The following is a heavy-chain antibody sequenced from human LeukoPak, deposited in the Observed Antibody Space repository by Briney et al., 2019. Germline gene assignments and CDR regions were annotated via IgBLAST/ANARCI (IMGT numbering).Heavy chain of an antibody. D-gene: IGHD5-18*01. CDR3: AREYSYGYLSYYYGMDV. CDR1: GGSVSSGSYY. J-gene: IGHJ6*02. CDR2: IYYSGST. V-gene: IGHV4-61*01. Sequence: SSETLSLTCTVSGGSVSSGSYYWRWIRQPPGKGLEWIGYIYYSGSTNYNPSLKSRVTISVDTSKNQFSLKLSSVTAADTAVYYCAREYSYGYLSYYYGMDVWGQGTTVTVSS.